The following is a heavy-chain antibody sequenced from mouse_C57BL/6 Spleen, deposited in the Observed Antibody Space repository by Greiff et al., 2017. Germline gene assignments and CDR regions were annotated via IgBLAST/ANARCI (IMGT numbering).Heavy chain of an antibody. CDR2: IYPGDGDT. CDR3: ARSIYYDYDGGMDFDY. V-gene: IGHV1-80*01. J-gene: IGHJ2*01. Sequence: VKVVESGAELVKPGASVKISCKASGYAFSSYWMNWVKQRPGKGLEWIGQIYPGDGDTNYNGKFKGKATLTADKSSSTAYMQLSSLTSEDSAVYFCARSIYYDYDGGMDFDYWGQGTTLTVSS. D-gene: IGHD2-4*01. CDR1: GYAFSSYW.